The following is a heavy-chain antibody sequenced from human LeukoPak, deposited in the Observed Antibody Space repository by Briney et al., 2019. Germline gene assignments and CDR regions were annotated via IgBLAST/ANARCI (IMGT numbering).Heavy chain of an antibody. J-gene: IGHJ4*02. Sequence: SETLSLTCTVSGGSISSYYWSWIRQPPGKGLEWIGEINHSGSTNYNPSLKSRVTISVDTSKNQFSLKLNSVTAADTAVYYCARGMTNWGQGTLVTVSS. V-gene: IGHV4-34*01. CDR1: GGSISSYY. D-gene: IGHD4-11*01. CDR3: ARGMTN. CDR2: INHSGST.